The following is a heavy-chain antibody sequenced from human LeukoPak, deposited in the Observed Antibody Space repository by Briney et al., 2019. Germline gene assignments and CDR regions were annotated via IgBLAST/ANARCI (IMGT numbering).Heavy chain of an antibody. CDR1: GFSLTTTGVG. J-gene: IGHJ3*02. CDR3: ARRREMATLVYAFDI. CDR2: IYWNDDK. D-gene: IGHD5-24*01. V-gene: IGHV2-5*01. Sequence: SGPTLVNPTQTLTLTCTFSGFSLTTTGVGVGWIRQPPGKALEWLALIYWNDDKRYSPSLKSRLTITKDTSKNQVVLTMTNMDPVDTATYYCARRREMATLVYAFDIWGQGTMVTVSS.